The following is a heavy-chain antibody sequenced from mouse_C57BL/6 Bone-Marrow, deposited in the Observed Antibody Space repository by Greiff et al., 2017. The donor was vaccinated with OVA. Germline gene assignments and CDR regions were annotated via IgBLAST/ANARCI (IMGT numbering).Heavy chain of an antibody. CDR2: ISYDGSN. Sequence: EVQVVESGPGLVKPSQSLSLTCSVTGYSITSGYYWNWIRQFPGNKLEWMGYISYDGSNNYNPSLKNRISITRDTSKNQFFLKLNSVTTEDTATYYCAREKDYGYFDYWGQGTTLTVSS. CDR3: AREKDYGYFDY. D-gene: IGHD2-4*01. J-gene: IGHJ2*01. CDR1: GYSITSGYY. V-gene: IGHV3-6*01.